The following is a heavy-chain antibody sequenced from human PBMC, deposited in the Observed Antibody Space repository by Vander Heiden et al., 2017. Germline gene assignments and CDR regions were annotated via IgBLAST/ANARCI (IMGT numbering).Heavy chain of an antibody. CDR1: GFTLDDYA. D-gene: IGHD2-15*01. J-gene: IGHJ3*02. Sequence: EVKLVESGGGLVQPGRSRRLSCAASGFTLDDYAMHWVRQAPEKGLELVSGISWNSGSIGYADSVKGRFTISRDNAKNSLYLQMNSLRAEDTALYYCAKAIGYCSGGSCYSGAFDIWGQGTMVTVSS. V-gene: IGHV3-9*01. CDR2: ISWNSGSI. CDR3: AKAIGYCSGGSCYSGAFDI.